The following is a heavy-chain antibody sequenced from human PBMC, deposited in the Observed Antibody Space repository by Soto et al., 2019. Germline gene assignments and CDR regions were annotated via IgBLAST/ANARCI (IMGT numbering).Heavy chain of an antibody. V-gene: IGHV3-21*01. D-gene: IGHD1-1*01. CDR2: ISSSSDYI. CDR1: GFTFSTYS. CDR3: ASGGTTGTTATNWFDP. Sequence: EVQLVESGGGLVKLGGSLRLSCAASGFTFSTYSMNWVRQAPGKGLEWVSSISSSSDYIYYADSVKGRFTISRDNAKNSLYLQMNSLSDEDTAVYYCASGGTTGTTATNWFDPWGQGTLVTVSS. J-gene: IGHJ5*02.